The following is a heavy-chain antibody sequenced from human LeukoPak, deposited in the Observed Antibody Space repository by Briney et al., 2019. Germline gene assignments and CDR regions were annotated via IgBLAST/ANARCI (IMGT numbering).Heavy chain of an antibody. Sequence: GGSLRLSCTVSGFTVSSNSMSWVRQAPGKGLEWVSFIYSDNTHYADSVKGRFTISRDNAKNSLYLQMNSLTSEDTALYYCTTERLMEYYDSRGYLGDSWGQGTLVTVSS. CDR2: IYSDNT. CDR1: GFTVSSNS. V-gene: IGHV3-53*05. CDR3: TTERLMEYYDSRGYLGDS. J-gene: IGHJ4*02. D-gene: IGHD3-22*01.